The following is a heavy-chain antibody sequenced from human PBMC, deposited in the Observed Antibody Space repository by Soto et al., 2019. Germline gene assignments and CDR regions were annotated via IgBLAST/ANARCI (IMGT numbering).Heavy chain of an antibody. CDR1: GLTFSTYA. CDR2: ISGSGDST. CDR3: AKVPKKVAVPGTEV. D-gene: IGHD1-26*01. V-gene: IGHV3-23*01. Sequence: EVQLLESGGGLVQPGGSLKLSCAASGLTFSTYAMSWVRQAPGKGLEWVSAISGSGDSTYYADSVKGRFTISRDNTKSTLHLQMNSLRAEDTDVYYCAKVPKKVAVPGTEVWGHWTTVTVSS. J-gene: IGHJ6*02.